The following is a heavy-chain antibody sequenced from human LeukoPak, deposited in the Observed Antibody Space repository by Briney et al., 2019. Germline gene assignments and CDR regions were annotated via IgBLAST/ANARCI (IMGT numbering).Heavy chain of an antibody. CDR3: ASNYYYDSSGYYSEYFQH. J-gene: IGHJ1*01. D-gene: IGHD3-22*01. V-gene: IGHV4-4*07. CDR1: VGSISSYY. Sequence: SETLSHTCSLSVGSISSYYWSWIRQPAGKGLEWIGRIYTSGSTNYNPSLKSRVTMSVDTSKNQFSLKLSSVTAADTAVYYCASNYYYDSSGYYSEYFQHWGQGTLVTVSP. CDR2: IYTSGST.